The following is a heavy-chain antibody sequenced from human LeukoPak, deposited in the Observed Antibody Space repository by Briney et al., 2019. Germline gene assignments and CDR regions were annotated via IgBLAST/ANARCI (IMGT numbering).Heavy chain of an antibody. D-gene: IGHD4-17*01. Sequence: ASVKVSCKASGYTFTGYYMHWVRQAPGQGLEWMGWINPNSGGTNYAQKFQGRVTMTRDTSISTAYMELSRLRSDDTAVYYCAREMNDYGEYSGMDVWGQGTTVTVSS. V-gene: IGHV1-2*02. CDR1: GYTFTGYY. J-gene: IGHJ6*02. CDR3: AREMNDYGEYSGMDV. CDR2: INPNSGGT.